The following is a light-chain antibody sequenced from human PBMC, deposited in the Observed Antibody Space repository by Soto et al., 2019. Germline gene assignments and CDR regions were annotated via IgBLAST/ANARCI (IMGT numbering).Light chain of an antibody. CDR3: QQYNNWPRT. Sequence: EIVLTQSPGTLSLSPGERATLSCKTSQSSGSNFLDGYQHKPGKATRLLIYASSQRDTGIPARFGGSGSGTEFTLTISSLQSEDFAVYYCQQYNNWPRTFGPGTKVDIK. CDR1: QSSGSN. J-gene: IGKJ3*01. CDR2: ASS. V-gene: IGKV3-15*01.